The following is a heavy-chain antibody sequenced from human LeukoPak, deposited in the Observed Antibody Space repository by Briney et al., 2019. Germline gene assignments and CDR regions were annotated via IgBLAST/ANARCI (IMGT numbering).Heavy chain of an antibody. CDR2: INPSGGST. V-gene: IGHV1-46*01. D-gene: IGHD3-22*01. CDR3: ARRYYDSSGYYYDAFDI. J-gene: IGHJ3*02. Sequence: ASVKVSCKVSGYTLTELSMHWVRQAPGKGLEWMGIINPSGGSTSYAQKFQGRVTMTRDTSTSTVYMELSSLRSEDTAVYYCARRYYDSSGYYYDAFDIWGQGTMVTVSS. CDR1: GYTLTELS.